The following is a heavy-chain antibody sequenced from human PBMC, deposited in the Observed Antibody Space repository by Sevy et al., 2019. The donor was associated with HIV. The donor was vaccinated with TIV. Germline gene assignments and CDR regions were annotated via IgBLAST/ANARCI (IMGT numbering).Heavy chain of an antibody. V-gene: IGHV3-48*03. J-gene: IGHJ6*02. CDR3: AREGSSHSMDV. Sequence: GGSLRLSCAASGISFSSYEMNWVRQAPGKGLEWVSYISSSGSTIYYADSVKGRFTVSRDNAKNSQFLQMNSLRAEDTGVYYSAREGSSHSMDVWGQGTTVTVSS. CDR2: ISSSGSTI. CDR1: GISFSSYE. D-gene: IGHD1-26*01.